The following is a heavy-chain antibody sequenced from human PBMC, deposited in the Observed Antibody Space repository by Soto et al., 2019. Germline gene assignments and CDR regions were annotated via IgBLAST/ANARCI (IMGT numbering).Heavy chain of an antibody. Sequence: KTSETLSLTCTVSDGSVSSGSYYWSWIRQPPGKGLEWIGYIYYSGSTNYNPSLKGRVTISVDTSKNQFSLKLSSVTAADTAVYYCARDGVTHWFEPWGQGTLVTVSS. D-gene: IGHD4-4*01. CDR1: DGSVSSGSYY. J-gene: IGHJ5*02. V-gene: IGHV4-61*01. CDR3: ARDGVTHWFEP. CDR2: IYYSGST.